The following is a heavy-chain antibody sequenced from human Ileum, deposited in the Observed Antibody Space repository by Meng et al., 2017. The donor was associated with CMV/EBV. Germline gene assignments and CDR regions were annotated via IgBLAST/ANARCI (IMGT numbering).Heavy chain of an antibody. CDR3: AKSAYSSGYLQTWTWLNP. V-gene: IGHV3-23*01. CDR2: LSGTGRAT. J-gene: IGHJ5*02. CDR1: GFTFPDHA. D-gene: IGHD3-22*01. Sequence: GGSLRLSCAASGFTFPDHAMAWVRQAPGKGLEWVSALSGTGRATYYADPVNGRFTISRDNSHNTLFLQMNSLSADDTAIYYCAKSAYSSGYLQTWTWLNPWGQGTRVT.